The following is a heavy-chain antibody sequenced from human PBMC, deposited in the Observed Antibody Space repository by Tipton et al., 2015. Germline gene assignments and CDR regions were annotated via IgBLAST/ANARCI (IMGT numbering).Heavy chain of an antibody. V-gene: IGHV4-61*01. Sequence: GLVKPSEILSLTCNVSGGSVTSGNYYWSWIRQPPGKGLEWIGYISYTDNVHYNPSLESRVTISVDTSKNQFSLTLNSVTAADTAVYYCACQDYDILTRDYQTVDYWGQGTLVTVSS. CDR3: ACQDYDILTRDYQTVDY. CDR2: ISYTDNV. D-gene: IGHD3-9*01. J-gene: IGHJ4*02. CDR1: GGSVTSGNYY.